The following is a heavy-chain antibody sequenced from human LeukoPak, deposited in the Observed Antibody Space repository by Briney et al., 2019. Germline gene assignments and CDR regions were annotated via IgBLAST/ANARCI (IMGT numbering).Heavy chain of an antibody. CDR2: IYYSGST. J-gene: IGHJ4*02. CDR1: GGSISSYY. V-gene: IGHV4-59*01. CDR3: ARIKAMAAAPYSSGWYGTNYFDS. Sequence: PSETLSLTCTVFGGSISSYYWSWIRQPPGKGLEWIGYIYYSGSTNYNPPLKSRVTISIDTSKNQFSLKLSSVTAADTAMYYCARIKAMAAAPYSSGWYGTNYFDSWGQGTLVTVSS. D-gene: IGHD6-19*01.